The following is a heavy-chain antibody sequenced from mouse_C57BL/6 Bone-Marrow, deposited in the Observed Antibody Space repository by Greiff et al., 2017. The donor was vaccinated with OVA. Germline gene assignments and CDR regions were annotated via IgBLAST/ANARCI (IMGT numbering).Heavy chain of an antibody. Sequence: EVMLVESGGGLVQPKGSLKLSCAASGFSFNTYAMNWVRQAPGKGLEWVARIRSKSNNYATYYADSVKDRFTISRDDSESMLYLQMNNLKTEDTAMYYCVRHTLWAMDYWGQGTSVTVSS. CDR2: IRSKSNNYAT. D-gene: IGHD6-1*01. CDR1: GFSFNTYA. J-gene: IGHJ4*01. CDR3: VRHTLWAMDY. V-gene: IGHV10-1*01.